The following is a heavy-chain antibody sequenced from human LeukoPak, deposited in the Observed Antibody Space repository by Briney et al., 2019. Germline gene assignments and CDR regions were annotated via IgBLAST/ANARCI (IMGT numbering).Heavy chain of an antibody. CDR1: GFTFSSYG. D-gene: IGHD3-22*01. CDR2: IWYDGSNK. Sequence: GGSLRLSCAASGFTFSSYGMHWVRQAPGKGLGWVAVIWYDGSNKYYADSVKGRFTISRDNSKNTLYLQMNSLRAEDTAVYYCARDSRDYYDSTGAFDIWGQGTMVTVSS. V-gene: IGHV3-33*01. CDR3: ARDSRDYYDSTGAFDI. J-gene: IGHJ3*02.